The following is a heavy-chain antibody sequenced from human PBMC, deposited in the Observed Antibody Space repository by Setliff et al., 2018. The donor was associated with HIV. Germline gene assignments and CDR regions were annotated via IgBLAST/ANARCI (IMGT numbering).Heavy chain of an antibody. V-gene: IGHV4-61*01. CDR2: IYYSGST. Sequence: SETLSLTCTVSGGSVSSGSYYWSWIRQPPGKGLEWIGYIYYSGSTKHNPSLKSRVTISLDTSKNQFSLKLTSVTAADTAVYYCARYSPRGYTLTGPYWGQGSLVTVSS. CDR1: GGSVSSGSYY. J-gene: IGHJ4*02. D-gene: IGHD6-25*01. CDR3: ARYSPRGYTLTGPY.